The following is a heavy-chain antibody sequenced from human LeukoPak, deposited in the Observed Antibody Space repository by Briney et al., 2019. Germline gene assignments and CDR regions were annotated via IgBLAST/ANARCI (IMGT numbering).Heavy chain of an antibody. Sequence: SETLSLTCTVSGGSISSSSYYWGWIRQPPGKGLEWIGSIYYSGSTYYNPSLKSRVTISVDTSKNQFSLKLSSVTAADTAVYYCARSPYYYDSSGFYVHYFDYWGQGTLVTVSS. CDR1: GGSISSSSYY. CDR3: ARSPYYYDSSGFYVHYFDY. CDR2: IYYSGST. D-gene: IGHD3-22*01. V-gene: IGHV4-39*07. J-gene: IGHJ4*02.